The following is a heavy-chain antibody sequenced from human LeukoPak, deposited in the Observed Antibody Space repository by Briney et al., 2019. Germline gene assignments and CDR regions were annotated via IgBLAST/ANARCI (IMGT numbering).Heavy chain of an antibody. D-gene: IGHD3-9*01. CDR2: ISSSSYI. V-gene: IGHV3-21*06. CDR1: GFTFSSYT. J-gene: IGHJ3*02. CDR3: ARDTYDILTGYYKWAFDI. Sequence: TGGSLRLSCAASGFTFSSYTMNWVRQAPGKGLEWVSSISSSSYIYYADSVKGRFTISRDNAKNSLYLQMNSLRAEDTAVYYCARDTYDILTGYYKWAFDIWGQGTMVTVSS.